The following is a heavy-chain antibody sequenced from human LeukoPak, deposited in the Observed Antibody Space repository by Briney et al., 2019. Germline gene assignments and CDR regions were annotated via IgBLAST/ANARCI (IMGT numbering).Heavy chain of an antibody. CDR3: ARVGTTFEFGY. J-gene: IGHJ4*02. Sequence: ASVKVSCKASGYTFTSYYMHWVRQAPGQGLEWMGIINPSGSSTSYAQKFQGRVTMTRDTSTSTVYMELSSLRSEDTAVYYCARVGTTFEFGYWGQGTLVTVSS. V-gene: IGHV1-46*01. CDR1: GYTFTSYY. D-gene: IGHD2/OR15-2a*01. CDR2: INPSGSST.